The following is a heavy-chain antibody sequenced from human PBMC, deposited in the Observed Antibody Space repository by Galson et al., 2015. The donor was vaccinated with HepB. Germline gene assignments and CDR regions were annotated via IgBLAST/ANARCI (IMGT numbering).Heavy chain of an antibody. J-gene: IGHJ6*02. V-gene: IGHV3-23*01. CDR3: AKCSILASSYFYGIDV. CDR2: ITNTGGST. CDR1: GFRSAYYG. Sequence: SLRLSCAASGFRSAYYGMSWVRQAPGKGLEWLSSITNTGGSTYYSDSVKGRFTISRDNSKNTVYLQLNNVKAEDSAVYYCAKCSILASSYFYGIDVWGQGTTVTVSS. D-gene: IGHD2-2*01.